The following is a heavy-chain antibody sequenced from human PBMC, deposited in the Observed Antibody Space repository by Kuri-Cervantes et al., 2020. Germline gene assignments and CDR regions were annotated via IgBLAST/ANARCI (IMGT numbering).Heavy chain of an antibody. CDR1: GYTFSRYD. V-gene: IGHV1-8*01. D-gene: IGHD3-22*01. J-gene: IGHJ4*02. CDR3: ARAPPGGYYDNSGYYHFDY. CDR2: MNPNSGNT. Sequence: ASVKVSCKASGYTFSRYDINWVRQATGQGLEWMGWMNPNSGNTGYAQKFQGRVTMTRSTSISTAYMELSSLRSEDTAVYYCARAPPGGYYDNSGYYHFDYWGQGTLVTVSS.